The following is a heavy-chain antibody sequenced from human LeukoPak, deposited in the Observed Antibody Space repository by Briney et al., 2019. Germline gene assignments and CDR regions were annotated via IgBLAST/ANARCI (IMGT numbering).Heavy chain of an antibody. J-gene: IGHJ4*02. CDR2: ISAYNGNT. Sequence: ASVKVSCKASVYTFTSYGISWLRQAPGQALEWRGWISAYNGNTNYAQKLQGRVTMTTDTSTSTAYMELRRLRSDDTAVHDCERPTKVGATPPFDYWGQGPLALVS. CDR1: VYTFTSYG. CDR3: ERPTKVGATPPFDY. V-gene: IGHV1-18*01. D-gene: IGHD1-26*01.